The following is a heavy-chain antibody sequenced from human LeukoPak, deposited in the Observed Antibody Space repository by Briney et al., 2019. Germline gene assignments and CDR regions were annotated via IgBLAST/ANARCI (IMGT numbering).Heavy chain of an antibody. D-gene: IGHD3-16*02. CDR2: TYYRSKWYN. V-gene: IGHV6-1*01. J-gene: IGHJ6*02. CDR3: ARGDYDYVWGSYRYSYYGMDV. Sequence: SQTLSLTCAISGDGVSSNSAAWNWIRQSPSRGLEWLGRTYYRSKWYNDYAVSVKSRITINPDTSKNQFSLQLNSVTPEDTAVYYCARGDYDYVWGSYRYSYYGMDVWGQGTTVTVSS. CDR1: GDGVSSNSAA.